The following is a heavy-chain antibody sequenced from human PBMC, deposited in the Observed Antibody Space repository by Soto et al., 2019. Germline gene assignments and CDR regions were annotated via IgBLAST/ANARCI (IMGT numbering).Heavy chain of an antibody. V-gene: IGHV3-23*01. CDR1: GFTFSSYA. J-gene: IGHJ6*02. D-gene: IGHD2-15*01. CDR2: ISGSGGST. CDR3: AKDVVIVVVVAATPAYGMDV. Sequence: PGGSLRLSCAASGFTFSSYAMSWVRQAPGKGLEWVSAISGSGGSTYYADSVKGRFTISRDNSKNTLYLQMNSLRAEDTAVYYCAKDVVIVVVVAATPAYGMDVWGQGTTVTVPS.